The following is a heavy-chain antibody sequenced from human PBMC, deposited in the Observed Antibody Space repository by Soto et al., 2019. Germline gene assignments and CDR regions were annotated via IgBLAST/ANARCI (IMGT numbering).Heavy chain of an antibody. CDR3: ARHVHDYGDYRFDP. Sequence: SETLSLTCTVSGGSISSYYWSWIRQPPGKGLEWIGYIYYSGSTNYNPSLKSRVTISVDTSKNQFSLKLSSVTAADTAVYYCARHVHDYGDYRFDPWGQGTLGTVSS. D-gene: IGHD4-17*01. V-gene: IGHV4-59*08. J-gene: IGHJ5*02. CDR2: IYYSGST. CDR1: GGSISSYY.